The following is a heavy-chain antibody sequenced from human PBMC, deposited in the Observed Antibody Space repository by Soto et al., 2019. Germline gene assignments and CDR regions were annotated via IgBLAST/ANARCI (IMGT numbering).Heavy chain of an antibody. CDR2: ISAGGVST. CDR1: GFSFSDYA. J-gene: IGHJ4*02. CDR3: AKARESAGSYRPFDS. V-gene: IGHV3-23*01. Sequence: PGGSLRLSCVASGFSFSDYAVSWVRQAPGRGLDWVSAISAGGVSTTYADSSKGRFIVSRDNSRNTLYLEMNSLRVDDTAIYYCAKARESAGSYRPFDSWGQGTLVTVSS. D-gene: IGHD5-12*01.